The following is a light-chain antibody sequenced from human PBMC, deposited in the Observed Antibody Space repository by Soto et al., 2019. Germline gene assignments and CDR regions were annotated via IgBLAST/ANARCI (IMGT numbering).Light chain of an antibody. Sequence: PSTLSASVGDTVTVTCRASQSVSGWLAWYQQKPGEAPKLLIYKASTLKSGVPSRFSGSGSGTEFTLTISSLQPDDFATYYCQHYNSYSEAFGQGTKVDIK. CDR3: QHYNSYSEA. J-gene: IGKJ1*01. CDR1: QSVSGW. V-gene: IGKV1-5*03. CDR2: KAS.